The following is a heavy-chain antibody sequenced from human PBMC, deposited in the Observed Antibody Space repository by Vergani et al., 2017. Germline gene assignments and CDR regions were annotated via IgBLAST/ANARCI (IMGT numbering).Heavy chain of an antibody. J-gene: IGHJ5*02. CDR3: ARGRRVPGFGGIRISPGWFEP. CDR1: GESFSGYY. Sequence: QVQLQQWGAGLLKPSETLSLTCAVFGESFSGYYWSWIRQPPGKGLEWIGEINHSGTTNYNPSLKSRVIISLDTSKNQFSLKVTSVTAADTAVYYCARGRRVPGFGGIRISPGWFEPWGQGTLVTISS. CDR2: INHSGTT. V-gene: IGHV4-34*01. D-gene: IGHD3-3*01.